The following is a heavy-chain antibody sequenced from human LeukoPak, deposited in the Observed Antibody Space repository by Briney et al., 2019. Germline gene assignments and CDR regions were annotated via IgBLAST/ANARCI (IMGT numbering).Heavy chain of an antibody. J-gene: IGHJ4*02. CDR3: ARAKGYSYGLDY. D-gene: IGHD5-18*01. CDR1: GGSISSYY. CDR2: IYYSGST. V-gene: IGHV4-59*01. Sequence: SETLSLTCTDSGGSISSYYWSWIRQPPGKGLEWIGYIYYSGSTNYNPSLKGRVTITVDTSKNQFSLKLSSVTAADTAVYYCARAKGYSYGLDYWGQGTLVTVSS.